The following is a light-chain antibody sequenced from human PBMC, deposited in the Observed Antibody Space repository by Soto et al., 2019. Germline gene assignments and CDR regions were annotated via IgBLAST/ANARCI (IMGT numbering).Light chain of an antibody. CDR2: DAS. V-gene: IGKV3-11*01. J-gene: IGKJ2*01. CDR3: QQRNSWPRT. CDR1: QSISTY. Sequence: EIVLTQSPATLSLSPGERATLSCRASQSISTYLAWYQQKPGQAPRLVSYDASNSATGTPARFSGSGSGTDFTLTSSSLEPEDFAVYYCQQRNSWPRTFGQGTELEIK.